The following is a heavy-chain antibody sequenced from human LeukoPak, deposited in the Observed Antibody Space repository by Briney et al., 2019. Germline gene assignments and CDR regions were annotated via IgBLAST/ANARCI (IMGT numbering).Heavy chain of an antibody. D-gene: IGHD5-18*01. J-gene: IGHJ4*02. CDR3: ARVVDTAMVDY. V-gene: IGHV1-69*05. CDR1: GGTFSRYA. CDR2: IIPIFGTA. Sequence: SVKVSCKASGGTFSRYAISWVRQAPGQGLEWMGGIIPIFGTANYAQKLQGRVTITTDESTSTDYMELSSLRSEDTAVYYCARVVDTAMVDYWGQGTLVTVSS.